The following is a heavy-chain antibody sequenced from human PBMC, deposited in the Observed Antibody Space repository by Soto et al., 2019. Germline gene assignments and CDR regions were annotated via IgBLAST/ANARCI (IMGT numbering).Heavy chain of an antibody. V-gene: IGHV3-49*04. CDR3: TREGAYTSPPYYYFYAMDV. CDR1: GFTLRDYA. D-gene: IGHD2-2*01. Sequence: GGSLRLSCKGSGFTLRDYAISWVRQAPGKGLQWVGFMRAKAFGGTTGYATFVKGRFTISRDDSKSVAYLQMNSLETEDTAVYYCTREGAYTSPPYYYFYAMDVWGQGTRVTVSS. CDR2: MRAKAFGGTT. J-gene: IGHJ6*01.